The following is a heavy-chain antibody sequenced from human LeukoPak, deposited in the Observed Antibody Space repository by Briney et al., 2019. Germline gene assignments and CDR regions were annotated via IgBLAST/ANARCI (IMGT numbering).Heavy chain of an antibody. Sequence: SQTLSLTCAVSGGSISSGGYSWSWIRQPPGKGLEWIGYIYHSGSTYYHPSLKSRVTISVDRSKNQFSLKLSSVTAADTAVYYCARSGYYGSGSYSRHFDYWGQGTLVTVSS. CDR3: ARSGYYGSGSYSRHFDY. D-gene: IGHD3-10*01. CDR1: GGSISSGGYS. V-gene: IGHV4-30-2*01. CDR2: IYHSGST. J-gene: IGHJ4*02.